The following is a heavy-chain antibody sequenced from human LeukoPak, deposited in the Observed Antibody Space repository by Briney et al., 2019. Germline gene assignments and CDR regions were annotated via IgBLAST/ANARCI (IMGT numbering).Heavy chain of an antibody. D-gene: IGHD1-26*01. J-gene: IGHJ4*02. V-gene: IGHV3-53*01. CDR2: ISSGGST. CDR1: GFTDSRKY. CDR3: ARQSGNYVYFDY. Sequence: GGSLRLSCAASGFTDSRKYMSWVRQAPGKGLEWVSVISSGGSTYYADSVKGRFTISRDNSKNTLYLQMSSLSAEDTAVYYCARQSGNYVYFDYWGQGTLVTVSS.